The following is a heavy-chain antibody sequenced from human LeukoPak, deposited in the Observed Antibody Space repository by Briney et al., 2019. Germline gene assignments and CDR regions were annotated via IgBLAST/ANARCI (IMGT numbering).Heavy chain of an antibody. J-gene: IGHJ3*02. Sequence: SETLSLTCTASGGSISSSSYYWGWIRQPPGKGLEWIGSIYYSGSTYYNPSLKSRVTISVDTSKNQFSLKLSSVTAADTAVYYCARQQLVPYDAFDIWGQGTMVTVSS. CDR1: GGSISSSSYY. CDR3: ARQQLVPYDAFDI. CDR2: IYYSGST. V-gene: IGHV4-39*01. D-gene: IGHD6-13*01.